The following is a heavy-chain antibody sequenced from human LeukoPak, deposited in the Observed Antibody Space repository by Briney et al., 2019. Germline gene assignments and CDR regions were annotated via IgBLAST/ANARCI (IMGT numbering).Heavy chain of an antibody. J-gene: IGHJ4*02. CDR3: ARVWRVVGATPIDY. CDR2: IYYSGST. V-gene: IGHV4-31*03. D-gene: IGHD1-26*01. CDR1: GGSISSGGYY. Sequence: PSETLSLTCTVSGGSISSGGYYWSWIRQHPGKGLEWIGYIYYSGSTYYNPSLKSRVTRSVDTSKNQFSLKLSSVTAADTAVYYCARVWRVVGATPIDYWGQGTLVTVSS.